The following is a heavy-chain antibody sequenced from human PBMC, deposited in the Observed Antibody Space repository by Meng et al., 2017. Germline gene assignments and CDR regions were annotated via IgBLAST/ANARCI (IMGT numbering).Heavy chain of an antibody. CDR2: INPSGGST. J-gene: IGHJ4*02. CDR3: ARLQRIYYFDY. D-gene: IGHD2-15*01. CDR1: GYTFTSYY. Sequence: VELGRSGAEVKRPGDSVKVSCKASGYTFTSYYMHWVRQAPGQGLEWMGIINPSGGSTSYAQKFQGRVTMTRDTSTSTVYMELSSLRSEDTAVYYCARLQRIYYFDYWGQGTLVTVSS. V-gene: IGHV1-46*01.